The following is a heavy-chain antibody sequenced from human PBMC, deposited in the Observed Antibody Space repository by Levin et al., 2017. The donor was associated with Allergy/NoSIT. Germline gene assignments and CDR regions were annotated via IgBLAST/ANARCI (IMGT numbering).Heavy chain of an antibody. CDR3: ARDSSGWSRDY. V-gene: IGHV3-21*01. CDR2: FTSGGDI. CDR1: GFSFSSYS. Sequence: PGGSLRLSCAASGFSFSSYSMDWVRQAPGKGLEWVSTFTSGGDIYYADSLRGRFTISRDNAKSSLHLQLNSLRAEDTAVYYCARDSSGWSRDYWGQGTLVTVSS. D-gene: IGHD6-19*01. J-gene: IGHJ4*02.